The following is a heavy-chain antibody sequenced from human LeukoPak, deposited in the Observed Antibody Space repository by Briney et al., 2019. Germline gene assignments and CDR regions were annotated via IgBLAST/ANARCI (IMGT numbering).Heavy chain of an antibody. D-gene: IGHD3-3*01. J-gene: IGHJ4*02. CDR1: GFTFSSYA. CDR2: ISGSGSSA. Sequence: GGSLRLSCAASGFTFSSYAMSWVRQAPGKGLEWVSSISGSGSSAYYADSVKGRFTISRDNSKNTLYLQMNSLRAEDTAVYYVARYYDFWSGEYYFDYWGQGTLVTVSS. V-gene: IGHV3-23*01. CDR3: ARYYDFWSGEYYFDY.